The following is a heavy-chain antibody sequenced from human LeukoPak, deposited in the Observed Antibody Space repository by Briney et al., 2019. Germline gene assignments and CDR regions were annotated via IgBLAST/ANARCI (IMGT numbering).Heavy chain of an antibody. J-gene: IGHJ4*02. CDR1: GGSFSGYY. D-gene: IGHD3-10*01. CDR2: INLSGST. V-gene: IGHV4-34*01. CDR3: ARGRRVAPYYYGSGSADFDY. Sequence: SETLSLTCAVYGGSFSGYYWSWIRQPPGKGLEWIGEINLSGSTNYNPSLKSRVTISVDTSKNQFSLKLSSVTAADTAVYYCARGRRVAPYYYGSGSADFDYWGQGTLVTVSS.